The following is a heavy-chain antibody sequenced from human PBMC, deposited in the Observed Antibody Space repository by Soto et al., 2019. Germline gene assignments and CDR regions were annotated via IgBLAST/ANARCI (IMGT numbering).Heavy chain of an antibody. V-gene: IGHV4-4*07. CDR2: IYPGAIT. J-gene: IGHJ4*02. CDR3: ARDHAEAIIVTGFDY. Sequence: QGQLQESGPRLVKPSETLSLTCTVSGGSINNYYWSWVRQPAGKGLKWIGRIYPGAITAYNPSLTGRVTLSVDTSKNQLSLKLTPVTAADTAVYYCARDHAEAIIVTGFDYWGQGTRVTVSS. CDR1: GGSINNYY. D-gene: IGHD2-15*01.